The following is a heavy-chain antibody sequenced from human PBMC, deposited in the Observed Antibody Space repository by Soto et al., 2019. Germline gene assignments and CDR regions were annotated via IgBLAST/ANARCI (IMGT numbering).Heavy chain of an antibody. CDR2: ISGSGGST. CDR3: AKDDYDSSGYYATFDY. J-gene: IGHJ4*02. Sequence: LRLSCAASGFTFSSYAMSWVRQAPGKGLEWVSAISGSGGSTYYADSVKGRFTISRDNSKNTLYLQMNSLRAEDTAVYYCAKDDYDSSGYYATFDYWGQGTLVTVSS. CDR1: GFTFSSYA. D-gene: IGHD3-22*01. V-gene: IGHV3-23*01.